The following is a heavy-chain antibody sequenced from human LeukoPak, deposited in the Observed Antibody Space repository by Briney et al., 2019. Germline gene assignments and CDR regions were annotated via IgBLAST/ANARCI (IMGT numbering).Heavy chain of an antibody. CDR2: ISGNGDST. Sequence: PGGSLRLSCAASGFTFRSYAMSWVRQAPGKGLEWVSTISGNGDSTYYADSVKGRFTISRDNSKNTLYLQMNSLRAEDTAVYYCAKDDYGPTDYWGQGTLVTVSS. D-gene: IGHD4-17*01. J-gene: IGHJ4*02. CDR3: AKDDYGPTDY. CDR1: GFTFRSYA. V-gene: IGHV3-23*01.